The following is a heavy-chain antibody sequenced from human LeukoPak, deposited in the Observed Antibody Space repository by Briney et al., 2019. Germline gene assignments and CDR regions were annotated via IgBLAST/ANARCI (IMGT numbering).Heavy chain of an antibody. V-gene: IGHV3-30*04. D-gene: IGHD6-13*01. CDR1: GFTFTNFA. Sequence: GRSLRLSCAASGFTFTNFAINWVRQAPGKGLEWVAVISSDGTNEYYADSVKGRFTISRDNAKNSLYLQMNSLRAEDTAVYYCARDLGGSGTFDYWGQGTLVTASS. J-gene: IGHJ4*02. CDR2: ISSDGTNE. CDR3: ARDLGGSGTFDY.